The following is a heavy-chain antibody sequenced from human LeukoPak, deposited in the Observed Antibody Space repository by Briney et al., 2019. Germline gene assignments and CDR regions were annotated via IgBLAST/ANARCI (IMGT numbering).Heavy chain of an antibody. Sequence: PPQTLSLTRTVSARFLSSHYWSWIRQPPRKGLEWNGYIHYSGSTNYNPSLKSRVTISVDTSKNQFSLRLSSVTAAVTAVYYCARGRGWFGELFSYFDYWGQGTLVTVSS. V-gene: IGHV4-59*11. CDR1: ARFLSSHY. D-gene: IGHD3-10*01. CDR2: IHYSGST. J-gene: IGHJ4*02. CDR3: ARGRGWFGELFSYFDY.